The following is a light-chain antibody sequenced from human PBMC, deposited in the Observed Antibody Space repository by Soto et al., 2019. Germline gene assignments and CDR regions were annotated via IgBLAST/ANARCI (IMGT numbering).Light chain of an antibody. V-gene: IGLV1-40*01. CDR3: QSYDSSLRV. Sequence: QAVVTQPPSVSGAPGQRVTISCNGSRSNIGAGHDVHWYQQIPGTAPKLLVYGHTNRPSGVPDRFSGSKSGTSASLAITGLQAEDEADYYCQSYDSSLRVFGGGTKLTVL. J-gene: IGLJ2*01. CDR2: GHT. CDR1: RSNIGAGHD.